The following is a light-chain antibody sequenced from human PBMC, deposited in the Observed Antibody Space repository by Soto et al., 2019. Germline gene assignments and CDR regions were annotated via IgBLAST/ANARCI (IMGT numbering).Light chain of an antibody. CDR2: YAS. CDR3: QEYGRSPLT. V-gene: IGKV3-20*01. Sequence: EIVLTQSPDTLSSPPGERATLSCRASQSVSNNYVAWYQQKPGQAPRFLIYYASSRATGIPDRFSGSGSGTDFTLTISSLEPEDLAVYYWQEYGRSPLTFGGGTKVEIK. J-gene: IGKJ4*01. CDR1: QSVSNNY.